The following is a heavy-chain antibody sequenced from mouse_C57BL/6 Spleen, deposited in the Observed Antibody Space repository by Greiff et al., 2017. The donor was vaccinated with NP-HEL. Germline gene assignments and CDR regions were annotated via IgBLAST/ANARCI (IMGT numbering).Heavy chain of an antibody. CDR2: FDPNSGGT. CDR1: GYTFTSYW. Sequence: QVQLQQPGAELVKPGASVKLSCKASGYTFTSYWMHWVKQRPGRGLEWIGRFDPNSGGTKYNEKFKSKATLTVDKPSSTGYMQRSSLTSEDSAVYYCERATVKGYWGQGTTLTVSS. V-gene: IGHV1-72*01. D-gene: IGHD1-1*01. J-gene: IGHJ2*01. CDR3: ERATVKGY.